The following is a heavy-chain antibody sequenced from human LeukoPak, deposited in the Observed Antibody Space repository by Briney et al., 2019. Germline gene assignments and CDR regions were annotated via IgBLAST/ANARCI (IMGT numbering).Heavy chain of an antibody. CDR2: IYSDNT. V-gene: IGHV3-66*03. CDR3: AKDGVPNRYFGRNYFDY. J-gene: IGHJ4*02. D-gene: IGHD2-8*01. CDR1: GFTVSSNS. Sequence: TGGSLRLSCTVSGFTVSSNSMGWVRQAPGKGLEWVSFIYSDNTHYSDSVKGRFTISRDNSKNTLYVQINSLRAEDTAVYYCAKDGVPNRYFGRNYFDYWGQGTLVTVSS.